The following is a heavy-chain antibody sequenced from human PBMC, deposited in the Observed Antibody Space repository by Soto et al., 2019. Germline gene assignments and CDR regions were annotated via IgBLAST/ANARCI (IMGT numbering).Heavy chain of an antibody. CDR1: GFTFSNYA. Sequence: PGGSLRLSCAASGFTFSNYAMSWVRQAPGKGLEWVSAISGSGHSTYYADSVKGRFTISRDNSKNTLYLQMNSLRAEDTAVYYCAKGAIAVTATGPSYFDYWGQGTLVTVS. V-gene: IGHV3-23*01. J-gene: IGHJ4*02. CDR3: AKGAIAVTATGPSYFDY. CDR2: ISGSGHST. D-gene: IGHD6-19*01.